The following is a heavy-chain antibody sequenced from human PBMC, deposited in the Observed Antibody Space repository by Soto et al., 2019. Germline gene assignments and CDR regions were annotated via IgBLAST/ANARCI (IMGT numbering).Heavy chain of an antibody. CDR2: ISVTGDTT. V-gene: IGHV3-23*01. J-gene: IGHJ4*02. Sequence: EVQLLESGGGLVQPWGSLRLSCAASGFTISTYSFTWVRQTPAKGLEWVSGISVTGDTTFYADSVKGRFTISRDISKNTVYLQMHSLRVEDTAVYFCAKWSGYGDLWGQGTLVTVSS. CDR1: GFTISTYS. D-gene: IGHD5-12*01. CDR3: AKWSGYGDL.